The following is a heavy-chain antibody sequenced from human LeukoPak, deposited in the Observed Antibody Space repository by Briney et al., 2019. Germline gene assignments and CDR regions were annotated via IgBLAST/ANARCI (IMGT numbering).Heavy chain of an antibody. V-gene: IGHV4-59*08. CDR2: ISYSGSA. Sequence: SETLSLTCTVSGGSISSYYWSWIRQPPGRGLEWIGCISYSGSANYNPSLKSRVTISVDTSKNQFSLKLSSVTAADTAVYYCARWYSSGWAFDYWGQGTLVTVSS. CDR3: ARWYSSGWAFDY. CDR1: GGSISSYY. J-gene: IGHJ4*02. D-gene: IGHD6-19*01.